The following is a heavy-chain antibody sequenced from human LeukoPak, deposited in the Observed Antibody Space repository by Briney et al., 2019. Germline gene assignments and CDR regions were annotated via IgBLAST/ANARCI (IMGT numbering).Heavy chain of an antibody. V-gene: IGHV5-51*01. CDR1: GYSFTSYW. Sequence: PGESLKISCKGSGYSFTSYWIGWVRHMPGKGLEWMGIIYPGDSDTRYSPSFQGQVTISADKSISTAYLQWSSLKASDTAMYYCARPHSSSSYYFDYWGQGPLVTVSS. J-gene: IGHJ4*02. CDR3: ARPHSSSSYYFDY. D-gene: IGHD6-6*01. CDR2: IYPGDSDT.